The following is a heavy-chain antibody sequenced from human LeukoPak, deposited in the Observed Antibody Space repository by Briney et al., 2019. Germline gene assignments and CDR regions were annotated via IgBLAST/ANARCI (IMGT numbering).Heavy chain of an antibody. J-gene: IGHJ5*02. CDR3: ARGGNYWPQWWFDP. V-gene: IGHV4-61*09. D-gene: IGHD1-26*01. Sequence: PSETLSLTCTVSGGSISSGSYYCSWIRQPAGKGLEWIGHIYKSGSTNYNPSLKSRVTVSVDTSKNQFSLKLSSVTAADTAVYYCARGGNYWPQWWFDPWGRGTLVSVSS. CDR1: GGSISSGSYY. CDR2: IYKSGST.